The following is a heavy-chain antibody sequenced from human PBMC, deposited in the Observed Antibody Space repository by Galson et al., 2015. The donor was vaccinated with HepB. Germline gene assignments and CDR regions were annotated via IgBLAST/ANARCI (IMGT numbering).Heavy chain of an antibody. J-gene: IGHJ4*02. V-gene: IGHV3-74*01. Sequence: SLRLSCAASGFTFNNYWMHWVRQGPGKGLVWLSRINSDGITTSYADSVKGRFTISRDNAKNTRYLQMNSLRAEDTAVYYCARVAGGSSGYNYFVPEFYFDFWGQGTLVTVSS. CDR2: INSDGITT. D-gene: IGHD3-22*01. CDR3: ARVAGGSSGYNYFVPEFYFDF. CDR1: GFTFNNYW.